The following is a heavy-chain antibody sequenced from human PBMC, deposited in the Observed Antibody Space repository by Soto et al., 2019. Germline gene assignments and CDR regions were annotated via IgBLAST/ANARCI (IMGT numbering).Heavy chain of an antibody. D-gene: IGHD2-2*01. V-gene: IGHV3-53*01. CDR1: GFTVSSNY. J-gene: IGHJ3*02. CDR3: ACSYCSSTSCYRGFDAFDI. Sequence: GGSLRLSCAASGFTVSSNYMSWVRQAPGKGLEWVSVIYSGGSTYYADSVKGRFTISRDNSKNTLYLQMNSLRAEDTAVYYCACSYCSSTSCYRGFDAFDIWGQGTMVTVSS. CDR2: IYSGGST.